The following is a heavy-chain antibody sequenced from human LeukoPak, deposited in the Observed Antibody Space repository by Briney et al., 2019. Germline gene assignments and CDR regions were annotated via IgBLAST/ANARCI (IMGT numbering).Heavy chain of an antibody. CDR3: ARSLCSSTSCYTGDAFDI. Sequence: PSETLSLTCTVSGGSISSYYWSWIRQPPGKGLEWIGYIYYSGSTNYNPSLKSRVTISVDTSKNQFSLKLSSVTAADTAVYYCARSLCSSTSCYTGDAFDIWGQGTMVTVSS. J-gene: IGHJ3*02. CDR2: IYYSGST. D-gene: IGHD2-2*02. V-gene: IGHV4-59*08. CDR1: GGSISSYY.